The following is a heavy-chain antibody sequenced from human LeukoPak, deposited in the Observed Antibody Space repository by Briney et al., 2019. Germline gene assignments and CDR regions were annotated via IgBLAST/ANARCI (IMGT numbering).Heavy chain of an antibody. CDR3: AREPSGSGGYDY. J-gene: IGHJ4*02. Sequence: GASVKVSCKASGYTFTDYYIHWVRQAPGPGLEWVGWVNSNSGDTEYAQTFQGRVTVTRDTSISTDYMEISGLTSDDTALYYCAREPSGSGGYDYWGQGTLVTVSS. V-gene: IGHV1-2*02. CDR1: GYTFTDYY. D-gene: IGHD3-10*01. CDR2: VNSNSGDT.